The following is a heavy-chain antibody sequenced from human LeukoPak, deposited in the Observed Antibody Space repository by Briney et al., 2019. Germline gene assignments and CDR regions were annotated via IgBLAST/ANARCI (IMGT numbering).Heavy chain of an antibody. V-gene: IGHV4-61*01. Sequence: SETLSLTCTVSGGSVSSGNYYWSWIRQPPGKGLEWIGYIYYSGSTNYNPSLKSRVTISVDTSKNQSSLKLSSVTAADTAVYYCARKGTRWDYWGQGTLVTASS. D-gene: IGHD4-23*01. CDR1: GGSVSSGNYY. CDR2: IYYSGST. J-gene: IGHJ4*02. CDR3: ARKGTRWDY.